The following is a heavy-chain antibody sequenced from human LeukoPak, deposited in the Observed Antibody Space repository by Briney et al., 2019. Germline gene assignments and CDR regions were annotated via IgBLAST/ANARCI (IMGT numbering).Heavy chain of an antibody. V-gene: IGHV4-38-2*02. CDR2: IYHNGNT. CDR3: ARAYHSSWYLNWFDP. Sequence: PSETLSLTCTVSGGSISSGYWGWIRQPPRKGLEWIGSIYHNGNTYYNPSLKSRVTISVDTSKNEFSLKLSSVTAADTAVYYCARAYHSSWYLNWFDPWGQGTLVTVSS. CDR1: GGSISSGY. J-gene: IGHJ5*02. D-gene: IGHD6-13*01.